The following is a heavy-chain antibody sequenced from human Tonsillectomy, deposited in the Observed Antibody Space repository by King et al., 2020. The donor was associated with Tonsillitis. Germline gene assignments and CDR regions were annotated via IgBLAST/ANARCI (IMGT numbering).Heavy chain of an antibody. D-gene: IGHD6-19*01. CDR1: GFSLSTSGVG. V-gene: IGHV2-5*02. Sequence: ITLKESGPTLVKPTQTLTLTCTFSGFSLSTSGVGVGWIRQPPGKALEWLALIYWDDDKRYSPSLKSRLTITKDTSKNQVVLTMTNMDPVDTATYYCAHSRRGYSSGWYPLAAAELYYFDYWGQGTLVTVSS. J-gene: IGHJ4*02. CDR3: AHSRRGYSSGWYPLAAAELYYFDY. CDR2: IYWDDDK.